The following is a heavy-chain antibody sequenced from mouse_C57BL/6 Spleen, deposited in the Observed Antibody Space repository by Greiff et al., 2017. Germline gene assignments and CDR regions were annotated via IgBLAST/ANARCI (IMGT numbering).Heavy chain of an antibody. J-gene: IGHJ1*03. CDR1: GYTFTSYW. CDR3: ARWESNYSWYFDD. Sequence: VKLQESGTELVKPGASVKLSCKASGYTFTSYWMHWVKQRPGKGLEWIGNINPSNGGTNYNEKFKSKATLTVDKSSSTTYMQLSSLTSEDSAVYDCARWESNYSWYFDDWGTGTTVTVSS. V-gene: IGHV1-53*01. CDR2: INPSNGGT. D-gene: IGHD2-5*01.